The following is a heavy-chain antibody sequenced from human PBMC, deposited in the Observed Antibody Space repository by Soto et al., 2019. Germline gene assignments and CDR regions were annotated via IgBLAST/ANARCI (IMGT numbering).Heavy chain of an antibody. V-gene: IGHV1-46*01. CDR1: GYTFTSYY. D-gene: IGHD2-15*01. Sequence: ASVKVSCKASGYTFTSYYVHWVRQAPGQGLEWMGIINPSGGSTSYAQKFQGRVTMTRDTSTSTVYMELSSLRSEDTAVYYCARDPAAGYCSGGSCGFDIWGQGTMVTVSS. CDR2: INPSGGST. CDR3: ARDPAAGYCSGGSCGFDI. J-gene: IGHJ3*02.